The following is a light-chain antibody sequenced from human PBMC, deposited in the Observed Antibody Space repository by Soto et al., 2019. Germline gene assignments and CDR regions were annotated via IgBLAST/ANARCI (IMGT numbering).Light chain of an antibody. V-gene: IGKV3D-15*02. CDR3: QQYGSSPS. J-gene: IGKJ3*01. Sequence: EIVMTQSPATLSVSPGERATLSCRASQSVNIYLAWYQQKPGQAPRLLIFGASSRATGIPARFSGSGSGTEFNLTISSLQSEDSGVYYCQQYGSSPSFGPGTKVDIK. CDR2: GAS. CDR1: QSVNIY.